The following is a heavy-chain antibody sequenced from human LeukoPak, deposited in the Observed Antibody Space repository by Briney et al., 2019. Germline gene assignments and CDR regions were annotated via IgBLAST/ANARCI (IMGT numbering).Heavy chain of an antibody. CDR1: GGSISSGGYS. CDR3: ARVGDYYGSGSYQYYFDY. Sequence: SQTLSLTCAVSGGSISSGGYSWSWIRQPPGKGLERIGYIYHSGSTYYNPSLKSRVTISVDRSKNQFPLKLSSVTAADTAVYYCARVGDYYGSGSYQYYFDYWGQGTLVTVSS. CDR2: IYHSGST. J-gene: IGHJ4*02. V-gene: IGHV4-30-2*01. D-gene: IGHD3-10*01.